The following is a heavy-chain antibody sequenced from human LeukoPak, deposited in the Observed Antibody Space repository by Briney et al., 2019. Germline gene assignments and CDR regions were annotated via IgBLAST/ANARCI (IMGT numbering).Heavy chain of an antibody. CDR2: IYHSGCT. J-gene: IGHJ4*02. D-gene: IGHD6-19*01. V-gene: IGHV4-38-2*02. CDR3: AKRNSSGGGVGDY. CDR1: GYSISSGYY. Sequence: PSETLSLTCTVSGYSISSGYYWGWIRQPPGKGLEWIGSIYHSGCTYSNPSLKSRVTISVDTSKNQFSLKLSSVTAADTAVYYCAKRNSSGGGVGDYWGQGTLVTVSS.